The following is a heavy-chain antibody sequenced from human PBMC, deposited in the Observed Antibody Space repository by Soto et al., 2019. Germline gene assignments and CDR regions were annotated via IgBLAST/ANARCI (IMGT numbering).Heavy chain of an antibody. Sequence: HEHLVQSGAEVKRPGASLKVSCKASGYSFTGYYIHWVRQAPGQGLEWMGWINPDSGATNYSQNFQGRVTLTSDTSTSTAPMDLTSLTSDDTSVYYCARGDYGTGGYPFPYFNYWGQGTLVIVSS. CDR1: GYSFTGYY. V-gene: IGHV1-2*02. D-gene: IGHD2-8*02. CDR2: INPDSGAT. CDR3: ARGDYGTGGYPFPYFNY. J-gene: IGHJ4*02.